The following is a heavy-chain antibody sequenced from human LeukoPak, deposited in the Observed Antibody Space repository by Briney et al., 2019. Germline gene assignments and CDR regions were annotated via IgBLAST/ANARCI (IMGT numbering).Heavy chain of an antibody. J-gene: IGHJ4*02. V-gene: IGHV3-21*01. D-gene: IGHD4-17*01. CDR3: AREGISGDYFDY. Sequence: GGSLRLSCATSGFTFKSYAMNWVRQSPGKGLEWVSSISGDSTDIYYADSLMGRSTISRDNAKNSLYLQMNSLRAEDTAVYYCAREGISGDYFDYWGQGTLVTVSS. CDR1: GFTFKSYA. CDR2: ISGDSTDI.